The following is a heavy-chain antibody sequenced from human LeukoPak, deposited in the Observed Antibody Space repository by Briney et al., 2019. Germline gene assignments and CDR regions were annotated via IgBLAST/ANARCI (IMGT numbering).Heavy chain of an antibody. Sequence: GGSLRLSCAASGFTFSNAWMSWVRQAPGKGREWVGRIKSKTDGGTTDYAAPVKRRFTISRDDSKNTLYLQMNSLKTEDTAVYYCTTGIPAAEDAFDIWGQGTMVTVSS. CDR3: TTGIPAAEDAFDI. CDR2: IKSKTDGGTT. CDR1: GFTFSNAW. D-gene: IGHD6-25*01. J-gene: IGHJ3*02. V-gene: IGHV3-15*01.